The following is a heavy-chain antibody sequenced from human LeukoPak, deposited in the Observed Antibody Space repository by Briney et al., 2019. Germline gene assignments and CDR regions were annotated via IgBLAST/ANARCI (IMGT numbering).Heavy chain of an antibody. V-gene: IGHV1-69*01. CDR2: IIPIFGTA. Sequence: GSSVKVSCKASGGTFSSYAISWVRQAPGQGLEWMGGIIPIFGTANYAQKFQGRVTITADESTGTAYMELSSLRSEDTAVYYCASAKLETRAFDIWGQGTMVTVSS. J-gene: IGHJ3*02. D-gene: IGHD1-1*01. CDR3: ASAKLETRAFDI. CDR1: GGTFSSYA.